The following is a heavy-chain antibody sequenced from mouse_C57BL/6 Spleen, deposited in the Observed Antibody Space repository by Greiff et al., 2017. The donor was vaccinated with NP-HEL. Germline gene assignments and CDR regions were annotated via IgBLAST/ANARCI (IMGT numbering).Heavy chain of an antibody. D-gene: IGHD1-1*01. CDR2: IDPSDSYT. CDR1: GYTFTSYW. CDR3: ARTLLRYYFDY. Sequence: QVQLQQPGAELVMPGASVKLSCKASGYTFTSYWMHWVKQRPGQGLEWIGEIDPSDSYTNYNQKFKGKSTLTVDKSSSTAYMQLSSLTSEDSAVYDCARTLLRYYFDYWGQGTTLTVSS. J-gene: IGHJ2*01. V-gene: IGHV1-69*01.